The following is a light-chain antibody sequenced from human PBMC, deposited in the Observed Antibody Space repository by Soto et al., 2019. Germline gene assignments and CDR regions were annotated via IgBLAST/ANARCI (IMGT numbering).Light chain of an antibody. V-gene: IGLV2-14*01. CDR3: SSYTSSSTYV. J-gene: IGLJ1*01. CDR2: DVT. Sequence: QSALTQPASVSGSPGQSIAIACTGTSSDVGAYDYVSWYQQHPGKAPKVMIYDVTNRPSGVSNRFSGSKSGNTASLTISGLQAEDEADYYCSSYTSSSTYVFRTGTKLTVL. CDR1: SSDVGAYDY.